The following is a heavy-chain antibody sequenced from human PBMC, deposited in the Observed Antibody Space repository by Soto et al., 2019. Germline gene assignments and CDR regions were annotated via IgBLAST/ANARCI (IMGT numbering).Heavy chain of an antibody. CDR1: GGSFSGYY. Sequence: SETLSLTCAVYGGSFSGYYWSWIRQPPGKGLEWIGEINHSGSTNYNPSLKSRVTISVDTSKNQFSLKLSSVTAADTAVYYCARVGAEYFQHWGQGTLVTVSS. V-gene: IGHV4-34*01. CDR2: INHSGST. J-gene: IGHJ1*01. CDR3: ARVGAEYFQH.